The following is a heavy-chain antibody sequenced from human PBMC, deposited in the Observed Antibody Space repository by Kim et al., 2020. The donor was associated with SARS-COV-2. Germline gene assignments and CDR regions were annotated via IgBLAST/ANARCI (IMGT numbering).Heavy chain of an antibody. D-gene: IGHD6-13*01. CDR1: GYTLTELS. V-gene: IGHV1-24*01. Sequence: ASVKVSCKVSGYTLTELSMHWVRQAPGKGLEWMGGFDPEDGETIYAQKFQGRVTMTEDTSTDTAYMELSSLRSEDTAVYYCATWAGPGIAAAGHFWFDPWGQGTLVTVSS. CDR2: FDPEDGET. J-gene: IGHJ5*02. CDR3: ATWAGPGIAAAGHFWFDP.